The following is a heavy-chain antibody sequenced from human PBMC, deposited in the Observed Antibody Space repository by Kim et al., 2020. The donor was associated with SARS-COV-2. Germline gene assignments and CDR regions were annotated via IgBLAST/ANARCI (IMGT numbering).Heavy chain of an antibody. V-gene: IGHV3-23*01. CDR3: AKHLSGLYFDY. Sequence: TYNAESGKGRFTIPRDNSKNTLFLQMNSLTAADTAVYYCAKHLSGLYFDYWGQGTLVTVSS. CDR2: T. D-gene: IGHD3-10*01. J-gene: IGHJ4*02.